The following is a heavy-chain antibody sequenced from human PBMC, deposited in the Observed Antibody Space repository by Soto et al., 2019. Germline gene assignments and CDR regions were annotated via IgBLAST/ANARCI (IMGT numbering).Heavy chain of an antibody. J-gene: IGHJ3*01. V-gene: IGHV3-72*01. CDR2: SKNKANGSTM. Sequence: VQVVESGGGLVQPGGSLRLSCAVSGLTFSDYYFDWVRQSPGKGLEWVGRSKNKANGSTMEYAASVKGRFTISRDDSKNSVFLQMSSLRTEDTAVYYCVIVGRTSWGHGTTVTVPS. D-gene: IGHD1-1*01. CDR1: GLTFSDYY. CDR3: VIVGRTS.